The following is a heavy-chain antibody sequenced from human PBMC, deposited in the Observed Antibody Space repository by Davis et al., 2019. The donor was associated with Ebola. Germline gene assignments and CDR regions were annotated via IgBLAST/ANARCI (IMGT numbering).Heavy chain of an antibody. V-gene: IGHV3-9*01. Sequence: SLKISCAASGFTFDDYAMHWVRQAPGKGLEWVSGISWNSGSIGYADSVKGRFTISRDNAKNSLYLQMNSLRAEDTAVYYCARAPFYGSGYYDYYYGMDVWGQGTTVTVSS. J-gene: IGHJ6*02. D-gene: IGHD3-3*01. CDR2: ISWNSGSI. CDR3: ARAPFYGSGYYDYYYGMDV. CDR1: GFTFDDYA.